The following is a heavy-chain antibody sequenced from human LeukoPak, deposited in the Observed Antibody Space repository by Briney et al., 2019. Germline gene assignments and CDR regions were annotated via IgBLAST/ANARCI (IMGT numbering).Heavy chain of an antibody. CDR1: GFTFTSYA. D-gene: IGHD3-22*01. CDR2: ISGSGGST. CDR3: AKTRGYDSSGYRANSPSYYYYYMDV. V-gene: IGHV3-23*01. J-gene: IGHJ6*03. Sequence: PGGSLRLSCAASGFTFTSYAMSWVRQAPGKGLEWVSAISGSGGSTYYADSVKGRFTISRDNSKNTLYLQMNSLRAEDTAVYYCAKTRGYDSSGYRANSPSYYYYYMDVWGKGTTVTVSS.